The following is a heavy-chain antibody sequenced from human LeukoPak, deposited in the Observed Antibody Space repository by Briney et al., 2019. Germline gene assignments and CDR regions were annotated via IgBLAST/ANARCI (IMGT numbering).Heavy chain of an antibody. V-gene: IGHV3-48*03. CDR3: HYDSSGHDAFDI. CDR1: GFTFSSYE. Sequence: GGSLRLSCAASGFTFSSYEMNWVRQAPGKGLEWVSSISSSGSTKYYADSLKGRFTISRDNARNSLYLQMNSLRAEDTAVYYCHYDSSGHDAFDIWGQGRLVTVSS. CDR2: ISSSGSTK. D-gene: IGHD3-22*01. J-gene: IGHJ3*02.